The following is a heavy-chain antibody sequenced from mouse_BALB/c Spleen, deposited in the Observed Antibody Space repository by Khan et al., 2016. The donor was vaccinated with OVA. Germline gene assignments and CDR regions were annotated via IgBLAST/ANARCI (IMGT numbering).Heavy chain of an antibody. Sequence: QVQLKESGPGLVAPSQSLSITCTVSGFSLTNYGVHWVRQPPGKGLEWLGVIWTGGSTNYNSALMSRLSIIKDNSKSQVFLKMNSLQTDDTAMYFCARNREPDYFDYWGQGTTLTVSS. CDR3: ARNREPDYFDY. J-gene: IGHJ2*01. CDR2: IWTGGST. CDR1: GFSLTNYG. V-gene: IGHV2-9*02.